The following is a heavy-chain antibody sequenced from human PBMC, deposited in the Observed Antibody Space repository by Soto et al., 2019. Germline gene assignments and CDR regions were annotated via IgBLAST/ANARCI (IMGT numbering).Heavy chain of an antibody. CDR2: ISAYNGNT. V-gene: IGHV1-18*01. J-gene: IGHJ4*02. CDR3: ARDRLPSGNFDY. Sequence: ASVKVSCKASGYTFTSYGISWVRQAPGQGLEWMGWISAYNGNTNYAQKLQGRVTMTTVTSTSTAYMELRSLRSDYTAVYYCARDRLPSGNFDYWGQGTLVTVSS. D-gene: IGHD2-15*01. CDR1: GYTFTSYG.